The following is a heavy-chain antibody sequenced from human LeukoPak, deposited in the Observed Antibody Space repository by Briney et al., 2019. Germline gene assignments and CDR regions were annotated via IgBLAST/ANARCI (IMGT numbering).Heavy chain of an antibody. CDR2: ISGSDSNT. D-gene: IGHD1/OR15-1a*01. CDR1: GFTFSTYG. CDR3: AKGPRALEHSTHFFDY. V-gene: IGHV3-23*01. J-gene: IGHJ4*02. Sequence: GGTLRLSCAASGFTFSTYGMSWVRRAPGKGLEWVSGISGSDSNTYYADSVKGRFTISRDNFKNMVYLQMSSLRVEDTAVYYCAKGPRALEHSTHFFDYWGQGTLLTVSS.